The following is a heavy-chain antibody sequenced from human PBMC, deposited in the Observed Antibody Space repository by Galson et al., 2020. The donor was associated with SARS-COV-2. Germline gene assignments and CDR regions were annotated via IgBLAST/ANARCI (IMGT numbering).Heavy chain of an antibody. CDR3: AKLAEGRRSSEDY. CDR2: IYYGGSA. CDR1: DGAITGHY. D-gene: IGHD1-26*01. J-gene: IGHJ4*02. V-gene: IGHV4-59*08. Sequence: ETSETLSLTCTVSDGAITGHYWSWIRQTPGKGLEWIGYIYYGGSATYNPSLKSRVAISLDTPKNQFSLKLTSVTAADMAVYYCAKLAEGRRSSEDYWGQGTLVTVSS.